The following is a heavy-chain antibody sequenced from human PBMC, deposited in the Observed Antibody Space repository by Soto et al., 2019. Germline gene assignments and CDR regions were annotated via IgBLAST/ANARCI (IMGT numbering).Heavy chain of an antibody. Sequence: QVQLVESGGGLVKPGGSLRLSCEASGFIFSDYYMSWIRQGPGKGLEWLSYISSRGEATNYADSVKGRFTISRDNADNSLFLQMSSLRADDTAIYYCARTTWHYDALDIWGHGTMVTVSS. V-gene: IGHV3-11*05. J-gene: IGHJ3*02. D-gene: IGHD4-4*01. CDR3: ARTTWHYDALDI. CDR2: ISSRGEAT. CDR1: GFIFSDYY.